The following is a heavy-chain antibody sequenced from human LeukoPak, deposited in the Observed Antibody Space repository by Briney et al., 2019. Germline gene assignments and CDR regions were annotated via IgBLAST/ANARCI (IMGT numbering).Heavy chain of an antibody. CDR1: GFSLSSYE. Sequence: GGSLRLSCVASGFSLSSYEMNWVRQAPGKGPEWLAYISTSSSTINYADSVRGRFTISRDDAKSLLYLQMSGLRVEDTALYYRARPRLGSAWYFDYWGRGTLVSVSS. J-gene: IGHJ4*02. D-gene: IGHD6-19*01. CDR3: ARPRLGSAWYFDY. CDR2: ISTSSSTI. V-gene: IGHV3-48*03.